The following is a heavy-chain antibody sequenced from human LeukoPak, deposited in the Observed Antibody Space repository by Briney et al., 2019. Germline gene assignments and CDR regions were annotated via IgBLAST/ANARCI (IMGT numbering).Heavy chain of an antibody. CDR1: ALTFSSYS. V-gene: IGHV3-48*01. J-gene: IGHJ4*02. CDR2: ISSSSSTI. Sequence: GGSLRLSCAASALTFSSYSMNWVRQAPGKGLEWVSYISSSSSTIYYADSVKGRFTISRDNAKNSLYLQMNSLRAEDTAVYYCARTESHYDSSGYYYIWGQGTLVTVSS. D-gene: IGHD3-22*01. CDR3: ARTESHYDSSGYYYI.